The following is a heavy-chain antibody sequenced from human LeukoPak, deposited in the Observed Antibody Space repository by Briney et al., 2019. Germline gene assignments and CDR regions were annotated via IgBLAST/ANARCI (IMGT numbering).Heavy chain of an antibody. Sequence: SETLSLTCTVSGGSISGSSYYWGWIRQPPGKGLEWIGSIYYSGSTYYNPSLKSRVTISVDTSKNQFSLKLNSVTAADTAVYYCAREVGGYPRRFDPWGQGTLVTVSS. D-gene: IGHD5-12*01. CDR2: IYYSGST. V-gene: IGHV4-39*07. CDR1: GGSISGSSYY. CDR3: AREVGGYPRRFDP. J-gene: IGHJ5*02.